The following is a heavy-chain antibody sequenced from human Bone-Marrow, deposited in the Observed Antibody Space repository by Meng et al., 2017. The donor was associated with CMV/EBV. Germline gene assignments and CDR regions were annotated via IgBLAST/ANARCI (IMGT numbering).Heavy chain of an antibody. D-gene: IGHD2-2*01. CDR2: IYYSGST. CDR3: ARDRHCSSTSCSYDAFDI. J-gene: IGHJ3*02. CDR1: GGSISSYY. V-gene: IGHV4-59*01. Sequence: SETLSLTCTVSGGSISSYYWSWIRQPPGKGLEWIGYIYYSGSTNYNPSLKSRVTISVDTSKNQFSLKLSSVTAADTAVYYCARDRHCSSTSCSYDAFDIWGQGTMVTV.